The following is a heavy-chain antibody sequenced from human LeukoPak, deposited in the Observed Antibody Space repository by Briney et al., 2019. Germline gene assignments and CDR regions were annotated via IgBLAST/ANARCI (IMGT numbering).Heavy chain of an antibody. CDR3: AKDGGYSSSWYYFDY. CDR2: ISWDGGIT. Sequence: GGSLRLSCAASGFTFDDYTMHGVRQAPGKGLEWVSLISWDGGITDYADSVKGRFTISRDTSKNSLYLQMNSLRTEDTALYYCAKDGGYSSSWYYFDYWGQGTLVTVSS. CDR1: GFTFDDYT. V-gene: IGHV3-43*01. D-gene: IGHD6-13*01. J-gene: IGHJ4*02.